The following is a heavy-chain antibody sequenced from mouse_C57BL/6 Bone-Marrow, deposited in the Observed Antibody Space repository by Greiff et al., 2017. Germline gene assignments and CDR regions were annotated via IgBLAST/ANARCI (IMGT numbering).Heavy chain of an antibody. J-gene: IGHJ2*01. CDR1: GYTFTDYN. CDR2: INPNNGGT. V-gene: IGHV1-22*01. D-gene: IGHD4-1*01. CDR3: ARRKANWDEFDY. Sequence: EVKLQESGPELVKPGASVKMSCKASGYTFTDYNMHWVKQSHGKSLEWIGYINPNNGGTSYNQKFKGKATLTVNKSSRTAYMELRSLTSEDSAVYYCARRKANWDEFDYWGQGTTLTVSS.